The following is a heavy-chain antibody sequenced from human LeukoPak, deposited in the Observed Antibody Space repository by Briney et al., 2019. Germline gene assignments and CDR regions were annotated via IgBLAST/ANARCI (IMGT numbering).Heavy chain of an antibody. V-gene: IGHV3-21*01. D-gene: IGHD3-10*01. CDR3: ARDPGSTWFDY. CDR1: GFTFSTYS. Sequence: GGSLRLSCAASGFTFSTYSMNWVRQAPGKGLEWVSSIGGTGTSIYYADSVKGRFTISRDNAKNSLYLQMNSLRAEDTAVYYCARDPGSTWFDYWGQGTLVTVSS. J-gene: IGHJ4*02. CDR2: IGGTGTSI.